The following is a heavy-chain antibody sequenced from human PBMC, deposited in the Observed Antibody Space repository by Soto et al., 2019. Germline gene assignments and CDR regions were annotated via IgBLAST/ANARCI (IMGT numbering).Heavy chain of an antibody. Sequence: EVQLVESGGGLVQPGGSLRLSCAASGFTFSSYEMNWVRQAPGKGLEWVSYISSSGSTIYYADSVKGRFTISRDNAKNSLYLQMNSLRAEDTAVDYCARDGVGATAIFDYWGQGTLVTVSS. CDR1: GFTFSSYE. CDR2: ISSSGSTI. V-gene: IGHV3-48*03. D-gene: IGHD1-26*01. J-gene: IGHJ4*02. CDR3: ARDGVGATAIFDY.